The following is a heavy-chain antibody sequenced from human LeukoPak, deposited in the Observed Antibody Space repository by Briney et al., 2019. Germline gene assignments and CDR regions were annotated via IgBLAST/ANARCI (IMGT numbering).Heavy chain of an antibody. Sequence: GGSLRLSCAASGLTFRNFAMSWVRQAPGKGLEWLAVTSGDEDSTHYADSVRWRFVISTDSSKNSLFLQMNSLRADDTAVYYCTIDLMTGFSSGWHFGYWGQGTLVTVSS. J-gene: IGHJ4*02. CDR2: TSGDEDST. CDR1: GLTFRNFA. V-gene: IGHV3-23*01. D-gene: IGHD6-19*01. CDR3: TIDLMTGFSSGWHFGY.